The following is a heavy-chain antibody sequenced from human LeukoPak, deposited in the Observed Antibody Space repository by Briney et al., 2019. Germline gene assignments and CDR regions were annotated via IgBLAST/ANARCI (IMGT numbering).Heavy chain of an antibody. Sequence: PGGSLRLSCAASGFTFSSYSMNWVRQAPGKGLEWVSSISSSSSYIYYADSVKGRFTISRDNAKNSLYLQMNSLRAEDTAVYYCARVGRSSPPGWVDYWGQGTLVIVSS. CDR3: ARVGRSSPPGWVDY. V-gene: IGHV3-21*01. J-gene: IGHJ4*02. D-gene: IGHD2-2*01. CDR1: GFTFSSYS. CDR2: ISSSSSYI.